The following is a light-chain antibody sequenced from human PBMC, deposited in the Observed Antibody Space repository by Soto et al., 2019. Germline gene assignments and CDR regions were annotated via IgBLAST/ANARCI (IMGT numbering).Light chain of an antibody. CDR1: QSVSSSY. Sequence: EIVLTQSPGTLALSRGERATLCCRASQSVSSSYLAWYQQKPGQAPRLLIYDASNRATGIPARFSGSGSGTDFTLTISSLEPEDFAVYYCQQRSNWPITFGQGTRLEI. J-gene: IGKJ5*01. V-gene: IGKV3-11*01. CDR2: DAS. CDR3: QQRSNWPIT.